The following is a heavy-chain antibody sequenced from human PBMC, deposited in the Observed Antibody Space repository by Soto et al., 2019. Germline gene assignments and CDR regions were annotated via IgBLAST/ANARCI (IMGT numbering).Heavy chain of an antibody. CDR2: INAGNGNT. CDR1: GYTFTSYA. Sequence: QVQLVQSGAEVKKPGASVKVSCKASGYTFTSYAMHWVRQAPGQRLEWMGWINAGNGNTKYSQKFKGRVTINRDTSASTAYMELSSLRSEDTAVYYCARDRPYYDSSGVGDWGQGTLVTVSS. CDR3: ARDRPYYDSSGVGD. D-gene: IGHD3-22*01. V-gene: IGHV1-3*01. J-gene: IGHJ4*02.